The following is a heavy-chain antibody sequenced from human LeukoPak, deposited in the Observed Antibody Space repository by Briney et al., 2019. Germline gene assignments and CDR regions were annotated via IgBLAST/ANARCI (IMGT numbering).Heavy chain of an antibody. D-gene: IGHD3-9*01. CDR2: TFYRSKWYN. CDR1: GDSVSNNNVA. CDR3: AKPFLRLRYFDWLGGRFNYMDV. Sequence: SQTLSLTCAIFGDSVSNNNVAWNWIRQSPSRGLEWLGRTFYRSKWYNDYALSVKSRITINPDTSKNQFSLQLNSVTPEDTAVYYCAKPFLRLRYFDWLGGRFNYMDVWGKGTTVTISS. V-gene: IGHV6-1*01. J-gene: IGHJ6*03.